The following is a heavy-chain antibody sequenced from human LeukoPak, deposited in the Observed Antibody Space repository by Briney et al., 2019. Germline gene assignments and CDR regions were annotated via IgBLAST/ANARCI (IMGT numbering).Heavy chain of an antibody. CDR2: ISSSGSTI. CDR3: ARAVSSITGTTRGYYMDV. D-gene: IGHD1-7*01. Sequence: PGGSLRLSCAASGFTFSDYYMSWIRQAPGKGLEWVSYISSSGSTIYYADSVKGRFTISRDNAKNSLYLQMNSLRAEDTAVYYCARAVSSITGTTRGYYMDVWGKGTTVTVSS. J-gene: IGHJ6*03. CDR1: GFTFSDYY. V-gene: IGHV3-11*04.